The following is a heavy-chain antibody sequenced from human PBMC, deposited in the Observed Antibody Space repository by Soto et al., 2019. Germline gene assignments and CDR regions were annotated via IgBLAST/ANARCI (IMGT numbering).Heavy chain of an antibody. CDR2: IYYSGST. Sequence: QVQLQESGPGLVKPSETLSLTCTVSGGSVSSGSYYWSWIRQPPGKGLEWIGYIYYSGSTNYNPSLKSRVTTTVDTSKNQFSLKLRSVTAADTAVYYCARSPDYYDSSGYYYDAFDIWGQGTMVTVSS. J-gene: IGHJ3*02. CDR1: GGSVSSGSYY. D-gene: IGHD3-22*01. CDR3: ARSPDYYDSSGYYYDAFDI. V-gene: IGHV4-61*01.